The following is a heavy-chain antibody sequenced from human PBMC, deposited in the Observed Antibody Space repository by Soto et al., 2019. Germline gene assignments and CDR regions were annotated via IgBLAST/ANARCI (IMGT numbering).Heavy chain of an antibody. Sequence: QVQLVQSGAEVKKPGSSVKVSCKASGGTFSSYAISWVRQAPGQGLEWMGGIIPIFGTANYAQKFQGSVTITADESTSTAYMERSSLRSEDTAVYYCARVGVVIIQSWFDPWGQGTLVTVSS. CDR3: ARVGVVIIQSWFDP. J-gene: IGHJ5*02. CDR2: IIPIFGTA. D-gene: IGHD3-3*01. CDR1: GGTFSSYA. V-gene: IGHV1-69*01.